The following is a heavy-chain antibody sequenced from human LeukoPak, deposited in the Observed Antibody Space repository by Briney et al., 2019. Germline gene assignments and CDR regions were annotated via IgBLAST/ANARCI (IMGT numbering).Heavy chain of an antibody. CDR1: GFTVSSNY. J-gene: IGHJ4*02. CDR3: ARAVHVVVTAPLDY. Sequence: GGSLRLSCAASGFTVSSNYMSWVRQAPGKGLEWVSVIYSGGSTYYADSVKGRFTISRDNSKNTLYLQMNSLRAEDTAVYYCARAVHVVVTAPLDYWGQGTLVTVSS. V-gene: IGHV3-66*02. CDR2: IYSGGST. D-gene: IGHD2-21*02.